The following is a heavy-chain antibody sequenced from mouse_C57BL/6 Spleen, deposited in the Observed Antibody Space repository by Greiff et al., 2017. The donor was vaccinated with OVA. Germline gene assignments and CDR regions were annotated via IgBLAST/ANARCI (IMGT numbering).Heavy chain of an antibody. J-gene: IGHJ4*01. CDR3: ATTYYGSSLYAMDY. CDR1: GFNIKDDY. V-gene: IGHV14-4*01. D-gene: IGHD1-1*01. CDR2: IDPENGDT. Sequence: VQLQQSGAELVRPGASVKLSCTASGFNIKDDYMHWVKQRPEQGLEWIGWIDPENGDTEYASKFQGKATITADTSSNTAYLQLSSLTSEDSAVYYCATTYYGSSLYAMDYWGQGTSVTVSS.